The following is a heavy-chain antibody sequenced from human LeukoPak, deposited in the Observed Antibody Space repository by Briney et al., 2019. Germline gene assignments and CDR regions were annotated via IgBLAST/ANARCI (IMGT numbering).Heavy chain of an antibody. Sequence: GASVKVSCKASGGTFSSYAISWVRQAPGQGLEWMGGIIPIFGTANYAQKFQGRVTITADESTSTAYMELSSLRSEDTAVYYCASGAGFSVGAMVYFDYWGQGTLVTVSS. CDR2: IIPIFGTA. V-gene: IGHV1-69*13. CDR3: ASGAGFSVGAMVYFDY. J-gene: IGHJ4*02. CDR1: GGTFSSYA. D-gene: IGHD1-26*01.